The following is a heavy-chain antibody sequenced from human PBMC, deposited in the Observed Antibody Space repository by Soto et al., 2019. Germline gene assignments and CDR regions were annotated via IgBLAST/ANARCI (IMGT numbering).Heavy chain of an antibody. D-gene: IGHD3-10*01. V-gene: IGHV4-39*07. CDR1: GGSISSSSYY. Sequence: SETLSLTCTVSGGSISSSSYYWGWIRQPPGKGLEWIGNIYYSGSTYYNPSFKSRVTVSVDTSKNEFSLKLSSVTAADTAMYYCARTYNYYGSGSYGNYYYYYYMDVWGKGTTVTVSS. CDR3: ARTYNYYGSGSYGNYYYYYYMDV. CDR2: IYYSGST. J-gene: IGHJ6*03.